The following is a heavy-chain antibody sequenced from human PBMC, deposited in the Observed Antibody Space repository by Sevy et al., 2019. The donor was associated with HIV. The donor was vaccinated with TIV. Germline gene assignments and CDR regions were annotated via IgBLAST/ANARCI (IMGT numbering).Heavy chain of an antibody. V-gene: IGHV3-23*01. CDR3: AKEVNPTTGFSPRAGYFDY. D-gene: IGHD1-1*01. Sequence: GGSLRLSCAASGFTFSSYAMSWVRQAPGKGLEWVSAISGSGGSTYYADSVKGRFTISRDNSKNTPYLQMNSLRAEDTAVYYCAKEVNPTTGFSPRAGYFDYWGQGTLVTVSS. J-gene: IGHJ4*02. CDR2: ISGSGGST. CDR1: GFTFSSYA.